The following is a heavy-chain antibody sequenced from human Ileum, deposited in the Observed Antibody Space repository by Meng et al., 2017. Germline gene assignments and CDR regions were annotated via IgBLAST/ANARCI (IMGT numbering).Heavy chain of an antibody. CDR3: ARDMPYSSGSLDY. J-gene: IGHJ4*02. V-gene: IGHV1-3*01. Sequence: QVQLVQSGAEVKKPGASVKVSCKASGFTFVSYAIYWVRQAPGQGLEWMGWITAGNGNTKYSQKFQGRATITRDTSASAVYMELSNLKFEDTAVYYCARDMPYSSGSLDYWGQGTLVTVSS. D-gene: IGHD3-10*01. CDR1: GFTFVSYA. CDR2: ITAGNGNT.